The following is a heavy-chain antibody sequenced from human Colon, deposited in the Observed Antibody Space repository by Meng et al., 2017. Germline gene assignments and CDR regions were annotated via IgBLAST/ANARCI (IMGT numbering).Heavy chain of an antibody. CDR2: INHSGSN. CDR1: GGSFSGYY. D-gene: IGHD5-12*01. J-gene: IGHJ5*02. V-gene: IGHV4-34*01. CDR3: AGLRGLDP. Sequence: QVQLQQWGAGLLKPAETLSLNCAVYGGSFSGYYWSWIRQPPGKGLEWIGEINHSGSNNYNPSLKSRVIISINTSKNQFSLKLNSVTAADTAVYYCAGLRGLDPWGQGTLVTVSS.